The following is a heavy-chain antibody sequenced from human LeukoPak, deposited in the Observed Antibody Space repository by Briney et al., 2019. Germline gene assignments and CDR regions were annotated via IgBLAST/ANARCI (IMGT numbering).Heavy chain of an antibody. CDR3: VKDYQVGNSPAFGDY. J-gene: IGHJ4*02. CDR1: GFTFSSHW. D-gene: IGHD1-26*01. CDR2: LIENGATT. V-gene: IGHV3-23*01. Sequence: GESLRLSCAASGFTFSSHWMSWVRRAPGKGLEWVSGLIENGATTYYADSVKGRFTISRDNSRNTMYLQMNSLRVEDTAVYYCVKDYQVGNSPAFGDYWGQGTLVTISS.